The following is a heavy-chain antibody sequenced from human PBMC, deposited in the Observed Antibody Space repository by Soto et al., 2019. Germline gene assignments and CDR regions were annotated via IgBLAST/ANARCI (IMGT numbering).Heavy chain of an antibody. CDR1: GGTFDNYA. Sequence: ASEKVSCKASGGTFDNYAVSWVRQAPGQGLEWMGGIIPMFETVNYAQRFQGRLTIAADESTSTAYMELTSLTSADTAIYFCARGLRTGNYGMDVWGQGTTVTVSS. V-gene: IGHV1-69*13. CDR2: IIPMFETV. D-gene: IGHD2-15*01. J-gene: IGHJ6*02. CDR3: ARGLRTGNYGMDV.